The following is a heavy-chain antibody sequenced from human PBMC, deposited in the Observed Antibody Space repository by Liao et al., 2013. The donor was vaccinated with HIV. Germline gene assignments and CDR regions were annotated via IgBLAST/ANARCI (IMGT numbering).Heavy chain of an antibody. V-gene: IGHV4-34*01. CDR3: ARGLLAPEPTRSDAFDI. J-gene: IGHJ3*02. CDR1: GGSFSSYY. CDR2: SNHSGST. Sequence: QVQLQQWGAGLLKPSETLSLTCAVDGGSFSSYYWSWIRQPPGKGLEWIGESNHSGSTNYNPSLKSRVTISVDASRNQFSLKMNSVTAADTAVYYCARGLLAPEPTRSDAFDIWDQGTLVTVFS. D-gene: IGHD1-14*01.